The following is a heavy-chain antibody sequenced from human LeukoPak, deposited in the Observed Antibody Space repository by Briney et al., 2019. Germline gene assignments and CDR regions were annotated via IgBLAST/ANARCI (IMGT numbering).Heavy chain of an antibody. D-gene: IGHD3-9*01. V-gene: IGHV4-59*01. CDR2: IYYSGST. J-gene: IGHJ5*02. Sequence: SETLSLTCSVSGGSISSDYWAWIRQPPGKGLEWIGYIYYSGSTNYNPSLKSRGTISVDTSKNQFSLKLSSVTAADTAVYYCARVMLTGYSNWFDPWGQGTLVTVSS. CDR3: ARVMLTGYSNWFDP. CDR1: GGSISSDY.